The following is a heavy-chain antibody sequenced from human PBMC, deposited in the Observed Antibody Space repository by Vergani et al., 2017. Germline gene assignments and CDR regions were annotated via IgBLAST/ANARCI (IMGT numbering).Heavy chain of an antibody. V-gene: IGHV3-66*02. D-gene: IGHD2-2*01. Sequence: EVQLVESGGGLVQPGGSLRLSCAASGLTVSINYMSWVRQAPGRGREWVSVIYSGGSTYYADSVQGRFTISRDNSKNTLYLQMNRLRAEDTAVYYCARAYCSSTSCHPYYYGMDVWGQGTTVTVSS. CDR3: ARAYCSSTSCHPYYYGMDV. CDR1: GLTVSINY. J-gene: IGHJ6*02. CDR2: IYSGGST.